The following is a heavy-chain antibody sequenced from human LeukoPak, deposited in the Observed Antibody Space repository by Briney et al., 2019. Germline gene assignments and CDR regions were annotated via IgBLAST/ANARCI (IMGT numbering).Heavy chain of an antibody. CDR3: AKLVYGGNYYFDY. CDR1: GFTFSSYA. J-gene: IGHJ4*02. Sequence: AGGSLRLSCAASGFTFSSYAMSWVRQVPGKGLEWVSAISGSGGSTYYADSVKGRFTISRDNSKNTLYLQMNGLRAEDTAVYYCAKLVYGGNYYFDYWGQGTLVTVSS. V-gene: IGHV3-23*01. CDR2: ISGSGGST. D-gene: IGHD4-17*01.